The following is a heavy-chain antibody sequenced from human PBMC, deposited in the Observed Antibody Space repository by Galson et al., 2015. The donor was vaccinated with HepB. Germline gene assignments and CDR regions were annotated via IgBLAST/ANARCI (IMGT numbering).Heavy chain of an antibody. Sequence: SLRLSCAASGFTFSSYSMNWVRQAPGKGLEWVSSISSSSSYIYYADSVKGRFTISRDNAKNSLYLQMNSLRAEDTAVYYCAKPIAVAGRGAFDIWGQGTMVTVSS. CDR3: AKPIAVAGRGAFDI. CDR1: GFTFSSYS. CDR2: ISSSSSYI. V-gene: IGHV3-21*01. D-gene: IGHD6-19*01. J-gene: IGHJ3*02.